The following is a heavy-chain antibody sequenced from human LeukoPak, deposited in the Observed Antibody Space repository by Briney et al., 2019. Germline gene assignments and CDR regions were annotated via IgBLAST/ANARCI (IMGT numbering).Heavy chain of an antibody. CDR1: GFTFNRYG. V-gene: IGHV3-30*18. J-gene: IGHJ3*01. CDR3: AKEFSATPRAAQTGDAFDV. D-gene: IGHD7-27*01. Sequence: GRSLRLSCAASGFTFNRYGMHWVRQAPGKGLEWVAVISFDGKVSYYADSVKGRFTISRDNSKNTLDLQMNSLRPEDTAVYYCAKEFSATPRAAQTGDAFDVWGQGTMVTVSS. CDR2: ISFDGKVS.